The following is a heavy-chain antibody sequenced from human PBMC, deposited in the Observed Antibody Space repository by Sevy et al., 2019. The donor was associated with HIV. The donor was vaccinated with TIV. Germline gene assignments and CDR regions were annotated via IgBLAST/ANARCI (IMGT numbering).Heavy chain of an antibody. CDR3: AKNPHRISSRGFLEKALIDY. V-gene: IGHV3-23*01. CDR2: ISGSGGSP. J-gene: IGHJ4*02. Sequence: GGSLRLSCAASGFTFSSYAMSWVRQAPGKGLEWVSAISGSGGSPYYADSVKGRFTISRDNSKNTLYLQMNSLRAEDTAVYYCAKNPHRISSRGFLEKALIDYWGQGTLVTVSS. D-gene: IGHD3-3*01. CDR1: GFTFSSYA.